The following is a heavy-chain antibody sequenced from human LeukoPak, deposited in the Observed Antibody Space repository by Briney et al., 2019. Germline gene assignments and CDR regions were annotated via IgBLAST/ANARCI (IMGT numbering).Heavy chain of an antibody. Sequence: PGGALSLSRAACGLTLSNSTMMGVRQAAGRGREGVSTLSVCGMTTYYADPVKGRFTIPSLKSKNRMYLQRTSQRSKDPPVYYCAKEICSSGWSYFGYWGHGTVDTVSS. CDR3: AKEICSSGWSYFGY. CDR2: LSVCGMTT. J-gene: IGHJ4*01. CDR1: GLTLSNST. V-gene: IGHV3-23*01. D-gene: IGHD6-19*01.